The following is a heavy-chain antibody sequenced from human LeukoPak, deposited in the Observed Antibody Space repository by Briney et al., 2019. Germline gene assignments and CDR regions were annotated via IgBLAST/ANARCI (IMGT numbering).Heavy chain of an antibody. CDR1: GGSLSTYY. CDR3: ARGYSYGYWYQGNSFDP. J-gene: IGHJ5*02. CDR2: IYHSGST. V-gene: IGHV4-59*01. D-gene: IGHD5-18*01. Sequence: PSETLSLTCTVSGGSLSTYYWSWIRLPPGKGLEWIGYIYHSGSTNYNPSLKSRVTISVDTSKKQFSLKLSSVTAADTAVYYCARGYSYGYWYQGNSFDPWGQGTLVTVSS.